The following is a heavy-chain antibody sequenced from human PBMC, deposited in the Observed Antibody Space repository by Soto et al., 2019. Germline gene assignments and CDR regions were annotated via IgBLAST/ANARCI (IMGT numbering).Heavy chain of an antibody. D-gene: IGHD4-17*01. CDR3: ARDRTGLRSRPYFDY. J-gene: IGHJ4*02. CDR1: GGTFSSYA. CDR2: IIPIFGTA. V-gene: IGHV1-69*05. Sequence: SVKVSCKASGGTFSSYAISWVRQAPGQGLEWMGGIIPIFGTAKYSQKFQGRVTITRDTSASTAYMELSSLRSEDTAVYYCARDRTGLRSRPYFDYWGQGTLVTVSS.